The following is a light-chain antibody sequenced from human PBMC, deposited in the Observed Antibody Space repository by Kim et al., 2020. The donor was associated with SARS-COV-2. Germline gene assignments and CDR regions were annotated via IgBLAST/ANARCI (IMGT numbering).Light chain of an antibody. CDR1: NIGRKS. Sequence: APGKTARITCGGNNIGRKSVHRYQQKPGPAPVLVIYYDSDRPSGIPERFSGSNSGNTATLTISRVEAGDEADYYCQVWDSSSDHVVFGGGTQLTVL. CDR3: QVWDSSSDHVV. V-gene: IGLV3-21*04. CDR2: YDS. J-gene: IGLJ2*01.